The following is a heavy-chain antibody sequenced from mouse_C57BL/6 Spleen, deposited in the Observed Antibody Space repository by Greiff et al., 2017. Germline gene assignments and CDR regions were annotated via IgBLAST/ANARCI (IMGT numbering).Heavy chain of an antibody. CDR2: INPGSGGT. CDR1: GYAFTNYL. V-gene: IGHV1-54*01. CDR3: ARITTAY. J-gene: IGHJ3*01. Sequence: VQLQQSGAELVRPGTSVKVSCKASGYAFTNYLIEWVKQRPGQGLEWIGVINPGSGGTNYNEKFKGKATLTADKSSSTAYMQLSSLTSEDSAVYFCARITTAYWGQGTLVTVSA. D-gene: IGHD5-5*01.